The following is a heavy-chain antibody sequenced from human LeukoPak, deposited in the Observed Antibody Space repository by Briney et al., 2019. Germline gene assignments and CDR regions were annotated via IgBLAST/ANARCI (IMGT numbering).Heavy chain of an antibody. CDR3: ARSIMIFGVARGLGDWFDP. CDR1: GFTFSSYA. Sequence: PGGSLRLSCAASGFTFSSYAMSWVRQAPGKGLEWVSAISGSGGSTYYADSVKGRFTISRDNSKNTLYLQVNSLRAEDTAVYYCARSIMIFGVARGLGDWFDPWGQGTLVTVSS. CDR2: ISGSGGST. V-gene: IGHV3-23*01. J-gene: IGHJ5*02. D-gene: IGHD3-3*01.